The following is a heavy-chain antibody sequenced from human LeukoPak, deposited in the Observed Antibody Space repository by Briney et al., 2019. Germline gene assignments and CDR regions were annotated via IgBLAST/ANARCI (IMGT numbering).Heavy chain of an antibody. D-gene: IGHD3-10*01. CDR1: GFTFTSSA. CDR2: IVVGSGNT. J-gene: IGHJ6*04. CDR3: AANLMVRGISGKDV. Sequence: SVKVSCKASGFTFTSSAMQWVRQARGQRLEWIGWIVVGSGNTNYAQKFQERVTITRDMSTSTAYMELSSLRSEDTAVYYCAANLMVRGISGKDVWGKGTTVTVSS. V-gene: IGHV1-58*02.